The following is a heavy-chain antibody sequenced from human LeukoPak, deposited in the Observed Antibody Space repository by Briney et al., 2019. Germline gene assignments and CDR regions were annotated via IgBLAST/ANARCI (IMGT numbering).Heavy chain of an antibody. CDR1: GGSISGYY. D-gene: IGHD3-9*01. CDR3: ARDRTYYDILTGAFDI. V-gene: IGHV4-59*01. CDR2: IHYSESS. J-gene: IGHJ3*02. Sequence: PSETLSLTCTVSGGSISGYYWIWIRQPPGKGLEWIGFIHYSESSNYNPSLKSRIIISVDTSKNQFSLNLSSVTAADTAVYYCARDRTYYDILTGAFDIWGQGTMVTVSS.